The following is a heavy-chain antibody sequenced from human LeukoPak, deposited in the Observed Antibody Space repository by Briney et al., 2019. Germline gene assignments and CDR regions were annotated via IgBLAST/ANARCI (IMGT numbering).Heavy chain of an antibody. CDR2: IYYSGST. CDR3: ARQGYGGNWDDY. D-gene: IGHD4-23*01. V-gene: IGHV4-39*01. CDR1: GGSISSSSYY. Sequence: SETLSLTCTVSGGSISSSSYYWGWIRQPPGKGLEWIGSIYYSGSTYYNPSLKSRVTMSVDTSKNQFSLKLSSVTAADTAVYYCARQGYGGNWDDYWGQGTLVTVSS. J-gene: IGHJ4*02.